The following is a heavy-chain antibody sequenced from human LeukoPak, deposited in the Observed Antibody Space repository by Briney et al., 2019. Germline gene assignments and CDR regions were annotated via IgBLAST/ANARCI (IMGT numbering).Heavy chain of an antibody. Sequence: QGGSLRLSCADPGFNFRVYWMHCVRQDPEKGLVWVSRINSDGARTNYADAVKGRFTIFRDNAKNTVHLQMNSLSAEDTAIYYCSCSSYNDHKGFDAFDIWGQGTMVTVSS. CDR2: INSDGART. CDR3: SCSSYNDHKGFDAFDI. D-gene: IGHD2-15*01. CDR1: GFNFRVYW. V-gene: IGHV3-74*01. J-gene: IGHJ3*02.